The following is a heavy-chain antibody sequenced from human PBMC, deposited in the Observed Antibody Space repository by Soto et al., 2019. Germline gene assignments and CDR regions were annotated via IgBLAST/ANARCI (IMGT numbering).Heavy chain of an antibody. Sequence: VQLVQSGAEVKKPVSSVKVSCKASGGTFSSYAISWVRQAPGQGLEWMGGIIPIVGTANYAQKFQGRVTITADESTTTAYMDLSSLRSEDTAVYYCARLGTPYYSSSWGNWFDPWGQGTLVTVSS. D-gene: IGHD6-13*01. J-gene: IGHJ5*02. CDR2: IIPIVGTA. CDR1: GGTFSSYA. V-gene: IGHV1-69*01. CDR3: ARLGTPYYSSSWGNWFDP.